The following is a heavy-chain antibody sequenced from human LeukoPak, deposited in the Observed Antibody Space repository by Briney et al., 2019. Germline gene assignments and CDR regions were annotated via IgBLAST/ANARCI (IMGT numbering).Heavy chain of an antibody. D-gene: IGHD3-16*02. V-gene: IGHV7-4-1*02. CDR2: IHPSTGNP. CDR1: GYSFTNYA. CDR3: ARALDSLGGLSLPDY. Sequence: ASVKVSCKASGYSFTNYAMKWVRQAPGQGLEFMGWIHPSTGNPAYAQGFSGRFVFSLDTSVTTTYLQISDLKAEDTAVYFCARALDSLGGLSLPDYWGQGTLVTVSS. J-gene: IGHJ4*02.